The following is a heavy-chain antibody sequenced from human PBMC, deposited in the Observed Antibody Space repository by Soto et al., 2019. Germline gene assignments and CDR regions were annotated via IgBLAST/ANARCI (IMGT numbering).Heavy chain of an antibody. Sequence: EVQLVESGGGLVQPGGSLGLSCAASGFTFSSYWMHWVRQAPGKGLVWVSRINSDGSSTSYADSVKGRFTISRDNAKNTLYLQMNSLRAEDTAVYYCARELRQLWQIDAFDIWGQGTMVTVSS. CDR3: ARELRQLWQIDAFDI. V-gene: IGHV3-74*01. CDR1: GFTFSSYW. D-gene: IGHD5-18*01. J-gene: IGHJ3*02. CDR2: INSDGSST.